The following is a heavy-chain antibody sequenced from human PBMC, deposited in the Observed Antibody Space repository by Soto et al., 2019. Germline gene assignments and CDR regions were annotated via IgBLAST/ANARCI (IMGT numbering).Heavy chain of an antibody. CDR3: ARYSSGWNNWFDP. J-gene: IGHJ5*02. D-gene: IGHD6-19*01. Sequence: SETLSLTCTVSGGSINSYYWSWIRQPPGKVLELIGYIYYSGSTNYNPSLKSRVTISVDTSKNQFSLKLSSVTAADTAMYYCARYSSGWNNWFDPWGLGTLVTVSS. CDR1: GGSINSYY. V-gene: IGHV4-59*01. CDR2: IYYSGST.